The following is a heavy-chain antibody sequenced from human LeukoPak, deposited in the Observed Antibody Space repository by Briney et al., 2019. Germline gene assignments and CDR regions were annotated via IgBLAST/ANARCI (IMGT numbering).Heavy chain of an antibody. V-gene: IGHV3-30*02. CDR2: TRYDGSNK. CDR3: AKDPVPLR. Sequence: GGALRHSRAASRFTLSSFRMNWVGQAAGKGLEAVAFTRYDGSNKYYADSVKGRFPLSRDNSKNTLYLQMNSLRAEDTAVYYCAKDPVPLRWGQGTLVTVSS. CDR1: RFTLSSFR. J-gene: IGHJ4*02.